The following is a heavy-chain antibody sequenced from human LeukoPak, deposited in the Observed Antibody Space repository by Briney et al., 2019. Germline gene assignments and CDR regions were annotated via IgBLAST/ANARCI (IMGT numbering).Heavy chain of an antibody. CDR1: GGSISSGSYY. D-gene: IGHD4-11*01. CDR2: INTSGST. Sequence: PSETLSLTCTVSGGSISSGSYYWSWIRQPAGKGLEWIGRINTSGSTNYNPSLKSRVTISVDTSKNQFSLKLSSVTAADTAVYYCASIQSYYFGLDVWGQGITVTVSS. J-gene: IGHJ6*02. V-gene: IGHV4-61*02. CDR3: ASIQSYYFGLDV.